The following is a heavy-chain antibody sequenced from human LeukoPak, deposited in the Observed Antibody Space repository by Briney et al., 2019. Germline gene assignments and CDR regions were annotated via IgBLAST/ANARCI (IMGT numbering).Heavy chain of an antibody. J-gene: IGHJ4*02. V-gene: IGHV3-33*06. CDR1: GFTFSSYG. Sequence: PRRSLRLSCAASGFTFSSYGMHWVRQAPGKRLEWVAVIWYDGSSKYYADSVKGRFTITRDNSKSTLFLQMNTLSAEDTAIYYCAKERHPFDSTGYPFDYWGQGTLVTVSS. CDR2: IWYDGSSK. CDR3: AKERHPFDSTGYPFDY. D-gene: IGHD3-22*01.